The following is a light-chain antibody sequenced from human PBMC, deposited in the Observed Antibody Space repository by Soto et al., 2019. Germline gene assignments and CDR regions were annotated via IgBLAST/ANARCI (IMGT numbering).Light chain of an antibody. CDR1: QSVSTSY. Sequence: EIVLTQSPGTLSLSPGERATLSCRASQSVSTSYLAWYQQRPGQAPRVLIYGASSRATGIPDRFSGSASGTDFTLTINRLEPEDFAVYYCHQYDSSPWTFGQGTKVEIK. CDR3: HQYDSSPWT. J-gene: IGKJ1*01. CDR2: GAS. V-gene: IGKV3-20*01.